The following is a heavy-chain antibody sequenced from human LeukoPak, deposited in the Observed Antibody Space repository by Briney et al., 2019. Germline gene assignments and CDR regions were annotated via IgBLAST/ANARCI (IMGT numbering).Heavy chain of an antibody. CDR2: VSASGGST. Sequence: PSETLSLTCTVSGGSISSSSYYWGWIRQPPGKGLEWVSTVSASGGSTYYADSVKGRFTISRDNSKNTVYLQMNSLRPEDTAIYYCAKRVSKLYYYIDVWGKGTTVTVSS. D-gene: IGHD5/OR15-5a*01. V-gene: IGHV3-23*01. CDR1: GGSISSSSYY. CDR3: AKRVSKLYYYIDV. J-gene: IGHJ6*03.